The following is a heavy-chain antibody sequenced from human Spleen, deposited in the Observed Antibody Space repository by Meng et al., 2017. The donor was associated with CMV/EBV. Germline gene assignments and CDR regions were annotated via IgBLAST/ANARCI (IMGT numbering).Heavy chain of an antibody. CDR2: TYYRSKWYS. D-gene: IGHD3-16*01. CDR1: GDSVSSKSAA. V-gene: IGHV6-1*01. J-gene: IGHJ5*02. Sequence: IYGDSVSSKSAAWNWLRQSPSRGLEWLGRTYYRSKWYSEYAVSLRGRIIINPDTSKNQFSLQLNSVTPEDTAVYYCTRDVLGGFDPWGQGTLVTVSS. CDR3: TRDVLGGFDP.